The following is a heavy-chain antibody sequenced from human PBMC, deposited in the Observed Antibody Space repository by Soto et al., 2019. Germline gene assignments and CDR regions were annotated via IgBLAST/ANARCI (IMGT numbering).Heavy chain of an antibody. D-gene: IGHD3-3*01. CDR2: ISSSSSYI. CDR3: ARVSERITIKRTRHCGMDV. CDR1: GFTFSSYS. V-gene: IGHV3-21*01. J-gene: IGHJ6*02. Sequence: PGGSLRLSCAASGFTFSSYSMNWVRQAPGKGLEWVSSISSSSSYIYYADSVKGRFTISRDNAKNSLYLQMNSLRAEDTAVHYCARVSERITIKRTRHCGMDVCGQSTRVTVSS.